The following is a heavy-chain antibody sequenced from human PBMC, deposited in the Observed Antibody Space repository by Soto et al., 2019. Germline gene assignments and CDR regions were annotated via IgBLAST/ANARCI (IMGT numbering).Heavy chain of an antibody. D-gene: IGHD1-26*01. CDR2: IIPILGIA. V-gene: IGHV1-69*08. Sequence: QVQLVQSGAEVKKPGSSVKVSCKASGGTFSSYTISWVRQAPGQGLEWMGRIIPILGIANYAQKFQGRVTITADKSTSTADIELSSLRSEDTAVYYCARDPLSLWEVPTFDLWGRGTMITVSS. J-gene: IGHJ2*01. CDR1: GGTFSSYT. CDR3: ARDPLSLWEVPTFDL.